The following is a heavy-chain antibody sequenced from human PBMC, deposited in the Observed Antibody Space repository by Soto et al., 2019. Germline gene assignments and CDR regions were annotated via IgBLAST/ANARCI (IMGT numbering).Heavy chain of an antibody. CDR2: IGGRDGTI. J-gene: IGHJ4*02. V-gene: IGHV3-23*01. D-gene: IGHD3-10*01. CDR1: GSTFTNFA. Sequence: PGGSLRLSCAASGSTFTNFAMSWVRQAPGKGLEWVSYIGGRDGTILYADSVKGRFAISRDNSKNTLYLQANSLRAEDTAIYYCAKKVNSGPGSQYFDYWGQGTLVTVSS. CDR3: AKKVNSGPGSQYFDY.